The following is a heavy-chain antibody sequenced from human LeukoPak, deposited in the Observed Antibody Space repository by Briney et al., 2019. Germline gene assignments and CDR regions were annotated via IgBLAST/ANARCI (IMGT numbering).Heavy chain of an antibody. Sequence: GRSLRLSCAASGFTFSSYGMHWVRQAPGKGLEWVAVIWYDGGNKYYADSVKGRFTISRDNSKNTLYLQMNSLRAEDTAVYYCAKAAKKYYFDYWGQGTLVTVSS. CDR3: AKAAKKYYFDY. J-gene: IGHJ4*02. V-gene: IGHV3-33*06. CDR1: GFTFSSYG. CDR2: IWYDGGNK.